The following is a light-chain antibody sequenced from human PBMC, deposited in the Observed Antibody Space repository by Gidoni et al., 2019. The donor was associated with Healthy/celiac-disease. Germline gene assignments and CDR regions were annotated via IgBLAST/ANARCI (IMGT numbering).Light chain of an antibody. J-gene: IGKJ5*01. Sequence: QMTQSPSSLSASVGDRVTITCRASQSISSYLNWYQQKPGKAPKLLIYAASSLQSGVPSRFSGSGSGTDFTLTISSLQPEDFATYYCQQSYSTPSITFGQGTRLEIK. CDR2: AAS. V-gene: IGKV1-39*01. CDR3: QQSYSTPSIT. CDR1: QSISSY.